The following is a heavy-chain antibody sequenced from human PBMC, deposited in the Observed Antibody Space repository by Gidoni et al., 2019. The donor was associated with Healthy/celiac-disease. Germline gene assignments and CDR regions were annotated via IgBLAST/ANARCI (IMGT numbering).Heavy chain of an antibody. D-gene: IGHD3-22*01. V-gene: IGHV3-30*18. CDR3: AKEGSRITMIVENYGMDV. CDR1: GFTFSRYG. CDR2: ISYDGSNK. J-gene: IGHJ6*02. Sequence: VQLVESGGGVVQPGRSLRLSCPASGFTFSRYGMHWVRQAPGKGLEWVAVISYDGSNKYYADSVKGRFTISRDNSKNTLYLQMNSLRAEDTAVYYCAKEGSRITMIVENYGMDVWGQGTTVTVSS.